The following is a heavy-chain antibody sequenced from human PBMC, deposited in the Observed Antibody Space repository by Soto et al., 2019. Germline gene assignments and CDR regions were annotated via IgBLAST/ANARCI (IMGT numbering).Heavy chain of an antibody. J-gene: IGHJ4*02. V-gene: IGHV4-39*01. CDR2: IYYSGST. Sequence: SETLSLTCTVSGGSISSSSYYWGWIRQPPGKGLEWIGRIYYSGSTYYNPSLKSRVTISVDTSKNQFSLKLSSVTAADTAVYYCARILYDFWSGYYLHVDYWGQGTLVT. D-gene: IGHD3-3*01. CDR1: GGSISSSSYY. CDR3: ARILYDFWSGYYLHVDY.